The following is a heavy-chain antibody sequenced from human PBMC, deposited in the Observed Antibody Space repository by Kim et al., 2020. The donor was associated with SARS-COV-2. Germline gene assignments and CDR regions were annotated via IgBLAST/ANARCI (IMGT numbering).Heavy chain of an antibody. J-gene: IGHJ4*02. CDR3: ARGSVNLLL. Sequence: GREKHYAESVKGRFTISRDNAEKSVSLQMNSLRAEDTAIYYCARGSVNLLLWGQGNLVTVSS. V-gene: IGHV3-7*01. CDR2: GREK. D-gene: IGHD1-26*01.